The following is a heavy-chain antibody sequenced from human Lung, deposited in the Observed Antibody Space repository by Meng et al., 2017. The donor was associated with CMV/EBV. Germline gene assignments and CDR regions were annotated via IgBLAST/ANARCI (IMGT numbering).Heavy chain of an antibody. D-gene: IGHD5-18*01. CDR2: INDATNNK. J-gene: IGHJ4*02. CDR3: ARTPRGYSYGYSAYYFDY. CDR1: GFTFSLFE. V-gene: IGHV3-48*03. Sequence: GESLKISCAASGFTFSLFEMNWVRQAPGKGLEWISYINDATNNKYYADSVKGRFTISRDNAQNSLYLQMSSLRADDTAVYFCARTPRGYSYGYSAYYFDYWGQGTXVTVSS.